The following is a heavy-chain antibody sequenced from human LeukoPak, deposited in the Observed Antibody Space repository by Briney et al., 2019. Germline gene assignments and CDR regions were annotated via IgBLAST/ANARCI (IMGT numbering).Heavy chain of an antibody. CDR1: GGSISSSSYY. CDR3: ARGGVLKSVDY. Sequence: SETLSLTCTVSGGSISSSSYYWGWIRQPPGKGLEWIGSIYYSGSTYYNPSLKSRVTISVDTSKNQFSLKLSSVTAADTAVYYCARGGVLKSVDYWGQGTLVTVSS. J-gene: IGHJ4*02. D-gene: IGHD3-16*01. CDR2: IYYSGST. V-gene: IGHV4-39*07.